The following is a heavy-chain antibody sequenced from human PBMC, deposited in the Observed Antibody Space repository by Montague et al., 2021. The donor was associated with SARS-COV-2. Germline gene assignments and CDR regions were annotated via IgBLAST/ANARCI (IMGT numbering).Heavy chain of an antibody. Sequence: SETLSLTCTVTGDSVISDKYYWSWIRQPPGKGLEWIGFIYDSGXTXYNPSLHRRVTITIDTSKNQFSLNLMSVTPADTAVYYCVKGSGYPWGQGTLVTVSS. D-gene: IGHD3-22*01. J-gene: IGHJ5*02. V-gene: IGHV4-61*01. CDR3: VKGSGYP. CDR1: GDSVISDKYY. CDR2: IYDSGXT.